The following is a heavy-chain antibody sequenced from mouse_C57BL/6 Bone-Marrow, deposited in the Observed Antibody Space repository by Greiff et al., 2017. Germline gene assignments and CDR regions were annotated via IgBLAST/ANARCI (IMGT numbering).Heavy chain of an antibody. CDR1: GYAFSSYW. D-gene: IGHD4-1*01. CDR2: IYPGDGDT. Sequence: VQRVESGAELVKPGASVKISCKASGYAFSSYWMNWVKQRPGKGLEWIGQIYPGDGDTNYNGKFKGKATLTADKSSSTAYMQLSSLTSEDSAVYFCARPGTRNYAMDYWGQGTSVTVSS. V-gene: IGHV1-80*01. J-gene: IGHJ4*01. CDR3: ARPGTRNYAMDY.